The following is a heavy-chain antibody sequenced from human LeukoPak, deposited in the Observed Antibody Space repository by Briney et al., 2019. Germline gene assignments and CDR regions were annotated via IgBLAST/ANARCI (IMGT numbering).Heavy chain of an antibody. CDR1: GGSISSYY. CDR3: ARLLPLYGGYGHYFDY. V-gene: IGHV4-59*08. CDR2: IYYSGST. D-gene: IGHD5-12*01. Sequence: ETLSLTCTVSGGSISSYYWSWIRQPPGKGLEWIGYIYYSGSTNYNPSLKSRVTISVDTSKNQFSLKLSSVTAADTAVYYCARLLPLYGGYGHYFDYWGQGTLVTVSS. J-gene: IGHJ4*02.